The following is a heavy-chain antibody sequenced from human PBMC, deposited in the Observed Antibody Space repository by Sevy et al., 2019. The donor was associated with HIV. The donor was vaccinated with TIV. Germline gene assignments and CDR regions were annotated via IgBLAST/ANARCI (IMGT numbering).Heavy chain of an antibody. J-gene: IGHJ6*03. CDR3: TTDLSWYYSGSGTNRLHRPGRYYMDV. Sequence: GGSLRLSCAASGFTFSNAWMSWVRQAPGKGLEWVGRIKSKTDGGTTDYAAPVKGRFTISRDDSKNTLYLQMNSLKTGDTAVYYCTTDLSWYYSGSGTNRLHRPGRYYMDVWGKGTTVTVSS. CDR2: IKSKTDGGTT. D-gene: IGHD3-10*01. V-gene: IGHV3-15*01. CDR1: GFTFSNAW.